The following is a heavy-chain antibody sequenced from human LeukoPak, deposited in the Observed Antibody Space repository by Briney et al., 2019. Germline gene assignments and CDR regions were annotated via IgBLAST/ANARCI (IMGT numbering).Heavy chain of an antibody. V-gene: IGHV1-24*01. Sequence: ASVKVSCKVSGYTLTELSMHWVRQAPGKGLEWMGGFDPEDGETIYAQKFQGRVTMTEDTSTDTAYMELSSLRSDDTAVYYCARYSYGPYYYYYGMDVWGQGTTVTVSS. CDR1: GYTLTELS. CDR3: ARYSYGPYYYYYGMDV. J-gene: IGHJ6*02. D-gene: IGHD5-18*01. CDR2: FDPEDGET.